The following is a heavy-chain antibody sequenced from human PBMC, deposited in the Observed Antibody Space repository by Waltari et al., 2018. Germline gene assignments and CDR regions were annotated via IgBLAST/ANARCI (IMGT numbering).Heavy chain of an antibody. CDR1: GGSLYINNW. CDR2: IYHTVST. Sequence: QVQLQESGPGLVKPLGTLSLTCAVSGGSLYINNWWSWVRQAPGKGLDWMWEIYHTVSTNYNPALKSRVTISVDKSRNHFSLNLTSVTVADTALYYCASRAVAGNNFDYWGQGRLVTVSS. CDR3: ASRAVAGNNFDY. V-gene: IGHV4-4*02. D-gene: IGHD6-19*01. J-gene: IGHJ4*02.